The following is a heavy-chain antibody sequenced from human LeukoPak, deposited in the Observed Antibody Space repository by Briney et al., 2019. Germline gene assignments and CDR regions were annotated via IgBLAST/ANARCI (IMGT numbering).Heavy chain of an antibody. Sequence: PSETLSLTCTVSGGSISSYYWSWIRQPPGKGLDWIGYIYYSGSTNYNPSLKSRVTISVDTSKNQFSLKLSSVTAADTAVYYCARGVEYSSSSGLGYWGQGTLVTVAS. J-gene: IGHJ4*02. V-gene: IGHV4-59*01. CDR3: ARGVEYSSSSGLGY. CDR2: IYYSGST. CDR1: GGSISSYY. D-gene: IGHD6-6*01.